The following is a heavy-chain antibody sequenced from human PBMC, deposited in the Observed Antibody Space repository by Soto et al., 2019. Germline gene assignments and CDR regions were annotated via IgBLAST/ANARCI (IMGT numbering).Heavy chain of an antibody. CDR2: IKQDGSEK. Sequence: GGSLRLSCAASGFTFSSYWMSWVRQAPGKGLEWVANIKQDGSEKYYVDSVKGRFTISRDNAKNSLYLQMNSLRAEDTAVYYCARDLPPGGGSGSYYYYYGMDVWGQGTTVTVSS. J-gene: IGHJ6*02. D-gene: IGHD3-10*01. CDR1: GFTFSSYW. V-gene: IGHV3-7*01. CDR3: ARDLPPGGGSGSYYYYYGMDV.